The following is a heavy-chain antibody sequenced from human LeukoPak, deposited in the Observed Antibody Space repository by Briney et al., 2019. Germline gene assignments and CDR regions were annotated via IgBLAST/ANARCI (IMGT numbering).Heavy chain of an antibody. CDR1: GGSFSGYY. CDR2: INHSGST. J-gene: IGHJ3*02. D-gene: IGHD5-18*01. V-gene: IGHV4-34*01. CDR3: AIYSSQDAFDI. Sequence: PSETLSLTCAVYGGSFSGYYWSWIRQPPGKGLEWIGEINHSGSTNYNPSLKSRVTISVDTSKNQFSLKLSPVTAADTAVYYCAIYSSQDAFDIWGQGTMVTVSS.